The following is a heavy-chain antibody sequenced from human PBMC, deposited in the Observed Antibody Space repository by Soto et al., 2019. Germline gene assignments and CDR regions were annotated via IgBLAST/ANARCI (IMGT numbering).Heavy chain of an antibody. V-gene: IGHV3-23*01. J-gene: IGHJ5*01. CDR2: LSVGGDRT. CDR3: AKWDGYGDS. CDR1: GFPFSTNS. D-gene: IGHD5-12*01. Sequence: EVQVLESGGGLVQPGGSLRLSCAAFGFPFSTNSMAWVRKTPGKGLEWVSGLSVGGDRTFYLEFVKGRFTISSYTSKNVVYLQMNILRADDTAVYFCAKWDGYGDSWVQGTLVTVSS.